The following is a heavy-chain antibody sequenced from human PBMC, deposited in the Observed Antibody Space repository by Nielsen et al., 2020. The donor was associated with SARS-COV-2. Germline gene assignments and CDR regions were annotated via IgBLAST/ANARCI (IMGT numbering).Heavy chain of an antibody. J-gene: IGHJ6*02. Sequence: ASVKVSCKASGYTFTNNYMHWVRQAPGQGLEWMGRINPTNGNTNYAQKLQGRVTLTTETSTSTAYMEVTSLRADDTAVYYCARDRQYNWNDYNGMDVWGQGSTVTVSS. CDR2: INPTNGNT. CDR1: GYTFTNNY. CDR3: ARDRQYNWNDYNGMDV. D-gene: IGHD1-1*01. V-gene: IGHV1-18*04.